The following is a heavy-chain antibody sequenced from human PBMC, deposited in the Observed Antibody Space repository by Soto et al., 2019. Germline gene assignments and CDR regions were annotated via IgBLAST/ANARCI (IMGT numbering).Heavy chain of an antibody. V-gene: IGHV4-34*01. Sequence: PSETLSLTCAVYGGSFSGYYWSWIRQPPGKGLEWIGEINHSGSTNYNPSLKSRVTISVDTSKNQFSLKLSSVTAADTAVYYCARRYSGSSSLMWIGYWGQGTLVTVSS. J-gene: IGHJ4*02. CDR2: INHSGST. D-gene: IGHD6-6*01. CDR3: ARRYSGSSSLMWIGY. CDR1: GGSFSGYY.